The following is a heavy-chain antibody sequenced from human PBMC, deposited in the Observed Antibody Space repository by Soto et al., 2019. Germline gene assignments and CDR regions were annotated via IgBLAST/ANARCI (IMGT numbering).Heavy chain of an antibody. Sequence: EVRLLESGGGLVQPGGSLRLSCAASGFTFNNYAMTWVRQAPGEGLEWVSAISGGGDTTSYADSVKGRYTVSRDGSKNTLYLQMSSLRAEDTALYYCAKGRGGSGSLTPRVDFWGQATLVTVSS. CDR1: GFTFNNYA. V-gene: IGHV3-23*01. J-gene: IGHJ4*02. CDR2: ISGGGDTT. CDR3: AKGRGGSGSLTPRVDF. D-gene: IGHD3-10*01.